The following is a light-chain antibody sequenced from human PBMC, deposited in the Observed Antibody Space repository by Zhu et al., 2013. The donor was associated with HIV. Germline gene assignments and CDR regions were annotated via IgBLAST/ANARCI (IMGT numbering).Light chain of an antibody. CDR2: DDS. V-gene: IGLV3-1*01. CDR3: QVWDSSTDDYV. J-gene: IGLJ1*01. CDR1: KLGDKY. Sequence: SYELTQPPSVSVSPGQTASITCSGDKLGDKYACWYQQKPGQAPVLVVYDDSARPSGIPERFSGSNSGNTATLTISRVDVGDEADYYCQVWDSSTDDYVFGPGTKVTVL.